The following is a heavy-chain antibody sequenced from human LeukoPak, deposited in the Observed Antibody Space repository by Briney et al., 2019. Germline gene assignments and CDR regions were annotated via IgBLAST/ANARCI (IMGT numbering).Heavy chain of an antibody. Sequence: GGSLRLSCAFSVFTFSSYEMNWVRQAPGKGVEGVSVIFSSGPTYYADSVKGRFTISRDTSKNALYIQMNSLRAEDKAVYYCAISGLGFGEFRGLDYWGQGTLVAVSS. J-gene: IGHJ4*02. CDR2: IFSSGPT. CDR1: VFTFSSYE. D-gene: IGHD3-10*01. CDR3: AISGLGFGEFRGLDY. V-gene: IGHV3-53*01.